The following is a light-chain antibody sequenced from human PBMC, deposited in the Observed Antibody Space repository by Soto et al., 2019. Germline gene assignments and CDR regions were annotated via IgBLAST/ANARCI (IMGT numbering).Light chain of an antibody. CDR1: QRVGSY. CDR3: QQSHNTPLT. CDR2: SAS. J-gene: IGKJ1*01. V-gene: IGKV1-39*01. Sequence: DIQMTQSPSSLSASVGDRVTITCRASQRVGSYLNGYQQKPGKAPTLLIYSASELQSGVSSRFSGSGSGTDFTLTIRNLQPEDFAVYYCQQSHNTPLTFGKGTKVEI.